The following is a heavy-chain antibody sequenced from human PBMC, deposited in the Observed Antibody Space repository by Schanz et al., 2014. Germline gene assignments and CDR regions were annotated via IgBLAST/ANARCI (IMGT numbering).Heavy chain of an antibody. D-gene: IGHD3-3*01. CDR3: ARHGYYDFWTGYHPMDV. J-gene: IGHJ6*02. Sequence: QVQLRESGPGLVKPSETLSLTCTVSGASISSYYWSWIRQPPGKGLEWIGYIYYSGSTNYNPSLKSRVPISVDTSKNQFPLRRSSVTAADTAVYYCARHGYYDFWTGYHPMDVWGQGTTVTVSS. CDR2: IYYSGST. CDR1: GASISSYY. V-gene: IGHV4-59*08.